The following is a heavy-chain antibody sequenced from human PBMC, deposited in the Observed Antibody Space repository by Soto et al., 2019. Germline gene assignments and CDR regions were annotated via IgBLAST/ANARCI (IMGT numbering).Heavy chain of an antibody. CDR2: ISGSGGTT. V-gene: IGHV3-23*01. D-gene: IGHD3-22*01. Sequence: GGSLRLSCAASGFTFSSYAMTWVRQAPGKGLEWVSIISGSGGTTYYADSVKGRFTISRDNSKGTLYLQMNSLRADDTAVYYFAKEDNYYDSSGYYLEYFHHWGQGTLVTVSS. CDR1: GFTFSSYA. J-gene: IGHJ1*01. CDR3: AKEDNYYDSSGYYLEYFHH.